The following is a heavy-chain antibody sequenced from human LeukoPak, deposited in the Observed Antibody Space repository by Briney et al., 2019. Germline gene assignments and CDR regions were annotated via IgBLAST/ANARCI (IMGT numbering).Heavy chain of an antibody. J-gene: IGHJ3*02. CDR2: INWNGGST. CDR1: GFTFDDYG. CDR3: ARESYDSSGYYFSFYIYAFDI. V-gene: IGHV3-20*04. Sequence: GGSLRLSCAASGFTFDDYGMSWVRQAPGKGLEWVSGINWNGGSTGYADSVKGRFTISRDNAKDSLYLQMNSLRAEDTALYYCARESYDSSGYYFSFYIYAFDIWGQGTMVTVSS. D-gene: IGHD3-22*01.